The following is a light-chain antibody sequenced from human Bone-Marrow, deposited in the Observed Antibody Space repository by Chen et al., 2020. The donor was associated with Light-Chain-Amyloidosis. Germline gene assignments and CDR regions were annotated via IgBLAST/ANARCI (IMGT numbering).Light chain of an antibody. Sequence: QSLLTQPPSASGTPGQRVTISCSGSRSSIGTNTVNWYQQFPGTAPKLLIYFNSQRPSGVPDRFSGSKSGTSASLAISGLQSDDEADYFCAAWDDGLNGVLFGGGTKLTVL. CDR3: AAWDDGLNGVL. J-gene: IGLJ2*01. CDR2: FNS. V-gene: IGLV1-44*01. CDR1: RSSIGTNT.